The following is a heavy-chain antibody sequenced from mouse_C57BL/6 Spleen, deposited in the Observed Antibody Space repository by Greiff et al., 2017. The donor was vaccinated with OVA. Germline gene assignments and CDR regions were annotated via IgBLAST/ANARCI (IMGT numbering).Heavy chain of an antibody. V-gene: IGHV1-53*01. Sequence: QVQLKESGTELVKPGASVKLSCKASGYTFTSYWMHWVKQRPGQGLEWIGNINPSNGGTNYNEKFKSKATLTVDKSSSTAYMQLSSLTSEDSAVYYCARFGVTTRGYYAMDYWGQGTSVTVSS. D-gene: IGHD2-12*01. J-gene: IGHJ4*01. CDR2: INPSNGGT. CDR3: ARFGVTTRGYYAMDY. CDR1: GYTFTSYW.